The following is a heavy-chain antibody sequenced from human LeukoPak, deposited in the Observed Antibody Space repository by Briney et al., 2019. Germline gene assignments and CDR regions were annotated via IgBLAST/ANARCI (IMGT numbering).Heavy chain of an antibody. CDR3: ARDHPSNSHLDY. D-gene: IGHD1-1*01. V-gene: IGHV3-23*01. CDR2: ISGSGGGT. CDR1: GFTFSTYA. J-gene: IGHJ4*02. Sequence: GGSLRLSCAASGFTFSTYAMSWVRQAAGKGLEWVSLISGSGGGTYYADSVKGRFTISRDNSKNTLYLQMNSLRAEDTAVYYCARDHPSNSHLDYWGQGTLVTVSS.